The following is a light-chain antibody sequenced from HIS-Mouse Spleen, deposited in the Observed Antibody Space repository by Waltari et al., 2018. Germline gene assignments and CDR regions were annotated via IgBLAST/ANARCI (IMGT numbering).Light chain of an antibody. V-gene: IGLV2-18*01. CDR1: SSDVGSYNR. CDR3: SLYTSSSTFV. Sequence: QSALTQPPSVSGSPGQSVTISCTGTSSDVGSYNRVSWYQQHPGTAPNLMIYEVSNRPSGVPDRFSGSKSGNTASLTISGLQAEDEADYYCSLYTSSSTFVFGGGTKLTVL. CDR2: EVS. J-gene: IGLJ2*01.